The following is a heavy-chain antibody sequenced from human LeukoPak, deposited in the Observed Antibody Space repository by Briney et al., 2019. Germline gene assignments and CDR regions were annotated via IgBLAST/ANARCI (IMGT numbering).Heavy chain of an antibody. D-gene: IGHD2-2*01. CDR3: AKRDCSSTSCLLERW. V-gene: IGHV3-23*01. CDR2: ISGSGGST. Sequence: PGGSLRLSCAASGFTFSSYAMSWVRQAPGKGLEWVSAISGSGGSTYYADSVKGRFTISRDNSKNTLYLQMNSLRAEDTAVYYCAKRDCSSTSCLLERWWGQGTLVTVSS. J-gene: IGHJ4*02. CDR1: GFTFSSYA.